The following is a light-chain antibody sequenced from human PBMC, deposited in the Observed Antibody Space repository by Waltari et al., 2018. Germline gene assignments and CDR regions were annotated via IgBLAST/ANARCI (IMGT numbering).Light chain of an antibody. CDR2: RAS. V-gene: IGKV3-20*01. Sequence: EIVLTQSPGTASLSPGERVTLSRRASQSVGSSSLAWYQQKPGQAPRLVIYRASRRATGIPDRFSGSGSGTDFSLTISRLEPEDFAVYYCQQHGTLPATFGQGTKVEI. CDR3: QQHGTLPAT. J-gene: IGKJ1*01. CDR1: QSVGSSS.